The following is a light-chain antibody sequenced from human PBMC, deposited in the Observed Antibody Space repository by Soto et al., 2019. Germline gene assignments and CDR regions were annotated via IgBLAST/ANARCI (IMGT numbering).Light chain of an antibody. Sequence: DVVMTQSPDSLAASLGERATINCKSSQSILFSPNNKNCLAWFHQKPGQPPKLLIYWTSARESGVPDRFTGSGSGTDFTLTISGLQAEDVGVYYWQQYYDTPTFGQGTKVEIK. V-gene: IGKV4-1*01. J-gene: IGKJ1*01. CDR2: WTS. CDR1: QSILFSPNNKNC. CDR3: QQYYDTPT.